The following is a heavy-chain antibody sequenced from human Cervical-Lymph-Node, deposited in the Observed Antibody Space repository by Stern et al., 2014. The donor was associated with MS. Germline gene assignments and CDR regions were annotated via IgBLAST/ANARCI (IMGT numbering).Heavy chain of an antibody. CDR3: ARQGGSGSYDY. V-gene: IGHV3-21*01. Sequence: EVQLVESGGGLVKPGGSLRLSCAASGFPFSSYGMNWVRPAPGKGLEWVSSIPDSSQYIYYADSVKGRFTISRDNAKNSLFLQMNSLRAEDTAVYYCARQGGSGSYDYWGQGTLVTVSS. CDR2: IPDSSQYI. CDR1: GFPFSSYG. D-gene: IGHD3-10*01. J-gene: IGHJ4*02.